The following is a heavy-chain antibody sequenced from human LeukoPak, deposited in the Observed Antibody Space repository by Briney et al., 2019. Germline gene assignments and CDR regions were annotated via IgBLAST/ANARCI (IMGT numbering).Heavy chain of an antibody. J-gene: IGHJ3*02. CDR2: ISWNSGSI. CDR1: GFTFSSYA. D-gene: IGHD3-22*01. V-gene: IGHV3-9*01. Sequence: GGSLRLSCAASGFTFSSYAMHWVRQAPGKGLEWVSGISWNSGSIGYADSVKGRFTISRDNAKNSLYLQMNSLRAEDTALYYCAKVRRPYYYDSSGRDDAFDIWGQGTMVTVSS. CDR3: AKVRRPYYYDSSGRDDAFDI.